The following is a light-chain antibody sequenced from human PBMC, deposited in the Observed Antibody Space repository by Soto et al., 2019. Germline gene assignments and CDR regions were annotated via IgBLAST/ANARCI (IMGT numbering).Light chain of an antibody. V-gene: IGKV3-20*01. CDR3: QQYGSSRT. CDR1: QSVSNSY. CDR2: GAS. Sequence: EIVLTQSPGTLSLSPGERATLSCRASQSVSNSYLAWYQQKPGQAPRLLIYGASSSATGIPDRFSGSGSGTDFTLTISRLEPEDFEVYYCQQYGSSRTFGEGTKVEIK. J-gene: IGKJ1*01.